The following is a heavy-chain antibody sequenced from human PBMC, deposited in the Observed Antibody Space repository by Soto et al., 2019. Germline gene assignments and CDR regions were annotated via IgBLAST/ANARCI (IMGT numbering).Heavy chain of an antibody. CDR3: ASGNAWEVVLAY. D-gene: IGHD1-26*01. CDR2: IYFSGST. CDR1: GASINSGGYY. J-gene: IGHJ4*02. Sequence: QVQLQESGPGLVKPSQTLSLTCTVSGASINSGGYYWSWVRQLPGKGLEWIGYIYFSGSTYYNPSLERRLSISLDTSQNQFSLKLSSVTAADTAVYYCASGNAWEVVLAYWGQGTLVTVSS. V-gene: IGHV4-31*03.